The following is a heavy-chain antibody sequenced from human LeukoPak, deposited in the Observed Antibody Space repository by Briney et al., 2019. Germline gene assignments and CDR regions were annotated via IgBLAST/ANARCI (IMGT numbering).Heavy chain of an antibody. CDR2: IYTSGST. Sequence: PSETLSLTCTVSGCSISSYYWSWIRQPAGKGLEWIGCIYTSGSTNYNPSLMSRVTMSVDTSKNQFSLKLSSVTAADTAVYYCARGVRYSYGYDWVDPWGQGTLVTVSS. V-gene: IGHV4-4*07. J-gene: IGHJ5*02. D-gene: IGHD5-18*01. CDR3: ARGVRYSYGYDWVDP. CDR1: GCSISSYY.